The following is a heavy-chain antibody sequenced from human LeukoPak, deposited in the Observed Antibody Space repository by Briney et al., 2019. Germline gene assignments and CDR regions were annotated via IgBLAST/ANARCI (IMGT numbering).Heavy chain of an antibody. CDR2: IYYSGST. CDR3: ARLPYSSSWVDY. Sequence: PSETLSLTCAVSGGSISSYYWSWIRQPPGKGLEWIGYIYYSGSTNYNPYLQSRVNISVDTSKTQFSLKLSSVTAADTAVYYCARLPYSSSWVDYWGQGTLVTVSS. D-gene: IGHD6-13*01. V-gene: IGHV4-59*01. CDR1: GGSISSYY. J-gene: IGHJ4*02.